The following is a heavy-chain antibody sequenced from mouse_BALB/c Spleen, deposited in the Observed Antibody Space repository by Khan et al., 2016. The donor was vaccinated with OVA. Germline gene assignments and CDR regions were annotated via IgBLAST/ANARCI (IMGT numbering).Heavy chain of an antibody. CDR1: GYTFTNYG. CDR3: ARISSYWYSDV. V-gene: IGHV9-1*02. J-gene: IGHJ1*01. D-gene: IGHD6-2*01. Sequence: QIQLVQSGPELKKPGETVKISCKASGYTFTNYGMHWVKQAPGKGLKWMGWINTYTGEPTYADDFKGRFAFTLETSASTAYLQISNLKNEDMATYFCARISSYWYSDVWGAGTTVTVSS. CDR2: INTYTGEP.